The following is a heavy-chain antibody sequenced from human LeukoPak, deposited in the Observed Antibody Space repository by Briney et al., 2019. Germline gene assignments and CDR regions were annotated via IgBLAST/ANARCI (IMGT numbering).Heavy chain of an antibody. CDR3: ARILSSEWYSPFDF. V-gene: IGHV1-2*02. CDR1: GYTFTRHY. J-gene: IGHJ4*02. CDR2: INPNTGGT. D-gene: IGHD6-19*01. Sequence: ASVKVSCKTSGYTFTRHYIHWVRQAPGQGLEWMGWINPNTGGTFYAQKFQGSVILTRDTSINTAYMELSRLRPDDTAIYYCARILSSEWYSPFDFWGQGTLVTVSS.